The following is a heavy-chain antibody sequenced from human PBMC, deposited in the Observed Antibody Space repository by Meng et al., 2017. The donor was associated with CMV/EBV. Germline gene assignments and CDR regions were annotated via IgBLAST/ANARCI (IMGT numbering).Heavy chain of an antibody. V-gene: IGHV3-23*01. Sequence: SRDGRRGVREAQGKGMERETASSGDGDRRNNEDTGKGRITISRDKSKNTLYLQMNSLRAEDTAVYYCAKDSNFWSGYEPVYWGQGTLVTVSS. CDR3: AKDSNFWSGYEPVY. D-gene: IGHD3-3*01. CDR2: SSGDGDRR. CDR1: SRDG. J-gene: IGHJ4*02.